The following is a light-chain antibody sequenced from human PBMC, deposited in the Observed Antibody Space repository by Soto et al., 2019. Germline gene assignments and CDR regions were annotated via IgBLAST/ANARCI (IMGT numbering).Light chain of an antibody. CDR2: DVS. Sequence: QSALTQPASVSGSPGQSITISCTGTSSDVGGYNYVSWYQQHPGKAPKLMIYDVSNRPSGVSNRFSGSKSGNTASLTISGLQAEDEADYYCSSYTSSSTHSYFFGTGTKLTGL. V-gene: IGLV2-14*01. CDR3: SSYTSSSTHSYF. CDR1: SSDVGGYNY. J-gene: IGLJ1*01.